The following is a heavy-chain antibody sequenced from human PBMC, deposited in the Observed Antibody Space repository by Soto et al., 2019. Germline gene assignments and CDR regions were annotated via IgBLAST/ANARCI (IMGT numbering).Heavy chain of an antibody. J-gene: IGHJ6*02. D-gene: IGHD4-17*01. Sequence: ASVKVSCKASGYNFTSYGISWVRQATVQGLEWMGWISAYNGIPNYAMKLQGRVTMTTDTSTSTAYMELRSLRSDDTAVYYCARDSPDYGDYTGYYYYGMDVWGQGTTVTVSS. CDR1: GYNFTSYG. CDR2: ISAYNGIP. V-gene: IGHV1-18*04. CDR3: ARDSPDYGDYTGYYYYGMDV.